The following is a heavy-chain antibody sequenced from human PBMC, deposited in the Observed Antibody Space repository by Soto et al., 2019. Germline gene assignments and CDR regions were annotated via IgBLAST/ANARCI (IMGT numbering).Heavy chain of an antibody. CDR1: GFSLSTSGMG. CDR2: IYWDDDK. Sequence: QITLKESGPTLVKHTQTLTLTCTFSGFSLSTSGMGVGWIRQPPGKALEWLALIYWDDDKRYSPSLKSRLTITKDTSKSQVVLTMTNMDPVDTATYYCAHRRAYCTGGSCYSIWFDPWGQGTLVTVSS. CDR3: AHRRAYCTGGSCYSIWFDP. D-gene: IGHD2-15*01. V-gene: IGHV2-5*02. J-gene: IGHJ5*02.